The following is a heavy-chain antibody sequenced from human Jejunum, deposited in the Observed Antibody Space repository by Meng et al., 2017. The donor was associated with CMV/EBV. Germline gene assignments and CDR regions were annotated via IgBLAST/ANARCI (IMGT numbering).Heavy chain of an antibody. CDR1: GFIVSGSY. CDR2: IFTGGNT. Sequence: CAASGFIVSGSYVSWVRQAPGKGLGWVSLIFTGGNTYYGDSVKGRFTMSRDNSKNTVYLQMESLRAEDTAVYYCARGGKQLVPFDTWGQGTLVTVSS. D-gene: IGHD6-6*01. J-gene: IGHJ4*02. CDR3: ARGGKQLVPFDT. V-gene: IGHV3-53*01.